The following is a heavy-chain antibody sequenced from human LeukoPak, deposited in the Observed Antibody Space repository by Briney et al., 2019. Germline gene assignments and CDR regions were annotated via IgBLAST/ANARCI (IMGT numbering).Heavy chain of an antibody. J-gene: IGHJ4*02. CDR1: GFTFSSYA. D-gene: IGHD2-21*01. CDR2: ISYDGSNK. CDR3: ARDRDSRNFDY. Sequence: PGGSLRLSCAASGFTFSSYAMHWVRQAPGKGLEWVAVISYDGSNKYYADSVKGRFTISRDNSKNTLYLQMNSLRAGDTAVYYCARDRDSRNFDYWGQGTLVTVSS. V-gene: IGHV3-30-3*01.